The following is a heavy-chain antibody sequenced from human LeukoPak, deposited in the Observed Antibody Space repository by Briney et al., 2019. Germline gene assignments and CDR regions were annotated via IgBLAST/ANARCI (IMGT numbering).Heavy chain of an antibody. J-gene: IGHJ4*02. Sequence: ASVKVSCKAFGYTFTSNYMHWVRQAPGQGPEWMGVISPSGGSTTYAQKFQGRVTLTRDMSTSTGYLELSSLRSEDTAVYYCARVGPSSSWYSGAHGYYFDYWGQGTLVTVSS. D-gene: IGHD6-13*01. V-gene: IGHV1-46*01. CDR1: GYTFTSNY. CDR2: ISPSGGST. CDR3: ARVGPSSSWYSGAHGYYFDY.